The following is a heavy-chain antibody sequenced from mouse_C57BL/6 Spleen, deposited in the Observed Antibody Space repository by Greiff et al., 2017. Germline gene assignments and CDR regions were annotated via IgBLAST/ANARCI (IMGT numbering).Heavy chain of an antibody. D-gene: IGHD4-1*01. CDR3: ARDPPGVWYFDV. CDR2: ISDGGSYT. V-gene: IGHV5-4*01. CDR1: GFTFSSYA. J-gene: IGHJ1*03. Sequence: EVQVVESGGGLVKPGGSLKLSCAVSGFTFSSYAMSWVRQTPEKRLEWVATISDGGSYTYYPDNVKGRFTISRDNAKNNLYLQMSHLKSEDTAMYYCARDPPGVWYFDVWGTGTTVTVSS.